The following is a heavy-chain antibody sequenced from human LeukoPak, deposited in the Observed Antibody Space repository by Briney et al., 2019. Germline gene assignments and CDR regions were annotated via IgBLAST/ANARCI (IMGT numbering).Heavy chain of an antibody. D-gene: IGHD2-21*02. CDR1: EFNFFSYG. V-gene: IGHV3-74*01. CDR2: IFTDGSTT. J-gene: IGHJ4*01. Sequence: GGSLRLSCVASEFNFFSYGMQWVRQASGKGLVWVSRIFTDGSTTSYADSVKGRFTISRDNAKNTLYLQMNSLRAEDTAVYYCARELPREVTLDYWGQGTLVTVSP. CDR3: ARELPREVTLDY.